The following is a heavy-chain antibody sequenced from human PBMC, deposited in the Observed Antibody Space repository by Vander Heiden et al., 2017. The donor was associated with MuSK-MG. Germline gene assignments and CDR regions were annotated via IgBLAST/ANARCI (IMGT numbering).Heavy chain of an antibody. CDR1: GSTFSSYS. Sequence: EVQLVASGGGLVKPGGSLRLSCAASGSTFSSYSMNWVRQAPGKGLEWVSSISSSSSYIYYADSVKGRFTISRDNAKNSLYLQMNSLRAEDTAVYYCAREEGDVLLGFGELLGGYDYWGQGTLVTVSS. V-gene: IGHV3-21*01. D-gene: IGHD3-10*01. J-gene: IGHJ4*02. CDR2: ISSSSSYI. CDR3: AREEGDVLLGFGELLGGYDY.